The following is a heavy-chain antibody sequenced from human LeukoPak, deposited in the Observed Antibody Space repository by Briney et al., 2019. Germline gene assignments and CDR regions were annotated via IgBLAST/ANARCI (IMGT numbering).Heavy chain of an antibody. D-gene: IGHD3-16*01. J-gene: IGHJ4*02. CDR2: INHSGST. V-gene: IGHV4-34*01. Sequence: SETLSLTCAVYGGSFSGYYWSWIRQPPGKGLEWIGEINHSGSTNYNPSLKSRVTISVDTSKNQFSLKLSSVTAADTAVYYCARDMRYFDYWGQGTLVTVSS. CDR3: ARDMRYFDY. CDR1: GGSFSGYY.